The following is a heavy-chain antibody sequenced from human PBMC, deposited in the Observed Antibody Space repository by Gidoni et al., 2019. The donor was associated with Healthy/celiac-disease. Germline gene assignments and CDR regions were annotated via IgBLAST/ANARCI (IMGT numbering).Heavy chain of an antibody. CDR2: INHSGST. CDR3: ARGRMNYYGSGSYYPHYYYGMDV. CDR1: GGSFSVYY. Sequence: QVQLQQWGAGLLQPSETLSLTCAVYGGSFSVYYWSWIRQPPGKGLEWIGEINHSGSTNYNPSLKSRVTISVDTSKNQFSLKLSSVTAADTAVYYCARGRMNYYGSGSYYPHYYYGMDVWGQGTTVTVSS. D-gene: IGHD3-10*01. J-gene: IGHJ6*02. V-gene: IGHV4-34*01.